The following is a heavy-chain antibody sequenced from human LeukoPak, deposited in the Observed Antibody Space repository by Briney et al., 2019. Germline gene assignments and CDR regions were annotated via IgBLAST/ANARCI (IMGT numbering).Heavy chain of an antibody. CDR1: GGSFSGYY. CDR3: ARVTGYMVEDYFDY. CDR2: INHSGST. D-gene: IGHD6-13*01. Sequence: PSETLSLTCAVYGGSFSGYYWSWIRQPPGKGLEWIGEINHSGSTNYNPSLKSRVTISVDTSKNQFSLKLSSVTAADTAVYYCARVTGYMVEDYFDYWGQGTLVTVSS. V-gene: IGHV4-34*01. J-gene: IGHJ4*02.